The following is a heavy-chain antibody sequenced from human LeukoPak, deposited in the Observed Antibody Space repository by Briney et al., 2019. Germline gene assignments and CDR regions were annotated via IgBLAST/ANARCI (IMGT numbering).Heavy chain of an antibody. V-gene: IGHV1-2*02. CDR2: INPNSGGT. CDR3: AVTMVRGVIGYFDY. D-gene: IGHD3-10*01. Sequence: ASVKVSCKASGYTFTGYYMHWARQAPGQGLEWMGWINPNSGGTNYAQKFQGRVTMTRDTSISTAYMELSRLRSDDTAVYYCAVTMVRGVIGYFDYWGQGTLVTVSS. J-gene: IGHJ4*02. CDR1: GYTFTGYY.